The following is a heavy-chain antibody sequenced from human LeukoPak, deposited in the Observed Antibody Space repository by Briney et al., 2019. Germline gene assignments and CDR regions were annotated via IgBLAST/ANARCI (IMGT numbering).Heavy chain of an antibody. CDR2: IYHSGST. Sequence: TTSETLSLTCTVSGYSISSGYYWGWIRQPPGKGLEWIGSIYHSGSTYYNPSLKSRVTISVDTSKNQFSLKLSSVTAADTAVYYCARGSDIARRNWFDPWGQGTLVTVSS. J-gene: IGHJ5*02. CDR3: ARGSDIARRNWFDP. V-gene: IGHV4-38-2*02. CDR1: GYSISSGYY. D-gene: IGHD2-15*01.